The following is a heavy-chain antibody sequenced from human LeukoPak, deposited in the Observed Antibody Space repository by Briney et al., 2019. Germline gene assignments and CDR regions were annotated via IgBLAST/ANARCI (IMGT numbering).Heavy chain of an antibody. Sequence: SETLSLTCAVYGGSFSGYYWSWIRQPPGKGLEWIGEINHSGSTNYNPSLKSRVTISVDTSKNQFSLKLSSVTAADTAVYYFARAPPSRVRKSSHIPAAKCWYFDLWGRGTLVTVSS. CDR2: INHSGST. CDR3: ARAPPSRVRKSSHIPAAKCWYFDL. J-gene: IGHJ2*01. D-gene: IGHD2-2*01. CDR1: GGSFSGYY. V-gene: IGHV4-34*01.